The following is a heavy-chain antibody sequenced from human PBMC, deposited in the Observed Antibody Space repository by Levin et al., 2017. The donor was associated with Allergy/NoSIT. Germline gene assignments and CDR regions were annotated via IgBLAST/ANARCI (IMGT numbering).Heavy chain of an antibody. V-gene: IGHV4-39*01. CDR1: GDSISSSTYY. CDR3: AKSSGFRDAFDI. D-gene: IGHD3-22*01. J-gene: IGHJ3*02. Sequence: SETLSLICTVSGDSISSSTYYWGWIRQPPGTGLEWIGSIFYSGTTYYNPSLKSRVSISEDTSKNQFSLKLTSVTAADTSIYYCAKSSGFRDAFDIWGHGTMVTVSS. CDR2: IFYSGTT.